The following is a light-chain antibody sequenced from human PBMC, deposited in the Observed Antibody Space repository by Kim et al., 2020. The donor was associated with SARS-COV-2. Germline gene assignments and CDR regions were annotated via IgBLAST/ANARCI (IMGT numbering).Light chain of an antibody. CDR3: QVWDSSSDHWV. J-gene: IGLJ3*02. V-gene: IGLV3-21*04. Sequence: SYELTQPPSVSVAPGKTARITCGGNNIGSKSVHWYQQKPGQAPVLVIYYDSDRPSGIPERFSGSNSRNTATLTISRVEAWDEADYYCQVWDSSSDHWVFGGGTQLTVL. CDR2: YDS. CDR1: NIGSKS.